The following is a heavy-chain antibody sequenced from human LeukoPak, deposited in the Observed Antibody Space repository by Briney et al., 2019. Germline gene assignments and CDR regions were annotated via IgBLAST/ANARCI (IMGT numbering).Heavy chain of an antibody. CDR1: GFTFSSYS. Sequence: GGSLRLSCAASGFTFSSYSMTWVRQAPGKGLEWVSSISSSSSYIYYADSVKGRFTISRDNAKNSLYLQMNSLRAEDTAVYYCAVYPQYSSGWSDAFDIWGQGTMVTVSS. V-gene: IGHV3-21*01. J-gene: IGHJ3*02. CDR3: AVYPQYSSGWSDAFDI. D-gene: IGHD6-19*01. CDR2: ISSSSSYI.